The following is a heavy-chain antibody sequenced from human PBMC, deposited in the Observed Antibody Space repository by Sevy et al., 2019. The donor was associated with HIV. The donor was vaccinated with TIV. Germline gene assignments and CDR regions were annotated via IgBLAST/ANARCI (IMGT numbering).Heavy chain of an antibody. CDR1: GFTFSTYS. Sequence: GGSLRLSCVVSGFTFSTYSLSWVRQTPGKKLEWISSISGDSRDILHADSMKGRFTISRDNGKNLLYLQMNSLRAEDTAVYCCASDGVRVAPGYWGQGTLVTVSS. CDR3: ASDGVRVAPGY. J-gene: IGHJ4*02. V-gene: IGHV3-21*06. CDR2: ISGDSRDI. D-gene: IGHD3-3*01.